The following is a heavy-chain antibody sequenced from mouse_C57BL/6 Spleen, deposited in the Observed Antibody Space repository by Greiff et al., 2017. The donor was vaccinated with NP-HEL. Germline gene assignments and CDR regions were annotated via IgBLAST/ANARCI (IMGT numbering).Heavy chain of an antibody. D-gene: IGHD2-2*01. CDR2: INPNNGGT. V-gene: IGHV1-26*01. Sequence: VQLQQSGPELVKPGASVKISCKASGYTFTDYYMNWVKQSHGKSLEWIGDINPNNGGTSYNQKFKGKATLTVDKSSSTAYMELRSLTSEDSAVYYCAREGGGYDFDYWGQGTTLTVSS. CDR3: AREGGGYDFDY. CDR1: GYTFTDYY. J-gene: IGHJ2*01.